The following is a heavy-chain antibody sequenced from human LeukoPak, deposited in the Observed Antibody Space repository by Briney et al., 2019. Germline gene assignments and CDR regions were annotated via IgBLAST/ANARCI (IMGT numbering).Heavy chain of an antibody. J-gene: IGHJ4*02. CDR2: INAGNGNT. CDR1: GYTFTSYG. V-gene: IGHV1-3*01. CDR3: ARVILVVRGVNYFDY. D-gene: IGHD3-10*01. Sequence: ASVKVSCKASGYTFTSYGISWVRQAPGQRLEWMGWINAGNGNTKYSQKFQGRVTITRDTSASTAYMGLSSLRSEDTAVYYCARVILVVRGVNYFDYWGQGTLVTVSS.